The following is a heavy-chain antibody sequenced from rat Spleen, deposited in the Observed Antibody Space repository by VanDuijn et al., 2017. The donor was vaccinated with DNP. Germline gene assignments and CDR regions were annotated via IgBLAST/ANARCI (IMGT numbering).Heavy chain of an antibody. CDR3: TRESWGHVMDA. D-gene: IGHD5-1*01. J-gene: IGHJ4*01. V-gene: IGHV2-15*01. Sequence: QVQLKESGPGLVQPSQTLSLTCTVSGFSLTSNSVSWVRQPPGKGLEWMGTIWSDGSTDCNSALKSRLSINRDTSKNQVFLKVNRLQTDDTAIYYCTRESWGHVMDAWGQGASVTVSS. CDR1: GFSLTSNS. CDR2: IWSDGST.